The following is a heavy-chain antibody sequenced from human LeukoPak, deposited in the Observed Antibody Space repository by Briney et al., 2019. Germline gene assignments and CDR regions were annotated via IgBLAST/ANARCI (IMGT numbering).Heavy chain of an antibody. CDR2: VHLDGRT. CDR3: AREGGPYRPLDY. Sequence: PSGTLSLTCGVSGGSITNTNYWTWVRQPPGKGLEWIGEVHLDGRTNYSPSLQSRLAMSVDFSENHISLKLTSVTAADTAVYYCAREGGPYRPLDYTGQGLLVTVSS. CDR1: GGSITNTNY. J-gene: IGHJ4*02. V-gene: IGHV4-4*02.